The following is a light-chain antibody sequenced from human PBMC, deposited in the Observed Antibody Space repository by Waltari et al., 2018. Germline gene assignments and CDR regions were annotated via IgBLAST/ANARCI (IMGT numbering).Light chain of an antibody. CDR2: ATS. V-gene: IGKV1-16*01. Sequence: DIQMTQSPSSLSATVGDSVTITCRASQDIRNYVAWFQQKPGKAPKSLIHATSSLQSGVLSRFSGSGSGTDFSLTISNLQSEDFATYYCQQYKSYPLTFGGGTKVEIK. CDR3: QQYKSYPLT. J-gene: IGKJ4*01. CDR1: QDIRNY.